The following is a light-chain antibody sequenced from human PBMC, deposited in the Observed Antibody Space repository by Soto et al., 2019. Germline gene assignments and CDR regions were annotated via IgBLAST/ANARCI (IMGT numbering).Light chain of an antibody. V-gene: IGLV2-14*01. CDR3: SSYTSSSIL. CDR2: EVR. J-gene: IGLJ1*01. Sequence: VSGSPGQSITISCTGTSSDVGSYNYVSWYQQHPGKAPKLMIYEVRDRPSGISSRFSGSKSGNTASLTISGLQTEDEADYYCSSYTSSSILFGTGTKVTVL. CDR1: SSDVGSYNY.